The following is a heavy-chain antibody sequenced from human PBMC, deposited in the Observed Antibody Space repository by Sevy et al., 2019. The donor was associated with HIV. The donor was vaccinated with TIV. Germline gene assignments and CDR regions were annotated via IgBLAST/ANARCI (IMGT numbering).Heavy chain of an antibody. J-gene: IGHJ5*02. Sequence: SETLSLTCGVSGGSISSSNWWHWVRQPPGKGLEWIGEIYLSGSTNYNPSLKSRVTISVDNSKNQFSLQLNSVTAADTAVYYCARGFDTPRGFDPWGQGTLVTVSS. V-gene: IGHV4-4*02. CDR2: IYLSGST. CDR3: ARGFDTPRGFDP. D-gene: IGHD3-10*01. CDR1: GGSISSSNW.